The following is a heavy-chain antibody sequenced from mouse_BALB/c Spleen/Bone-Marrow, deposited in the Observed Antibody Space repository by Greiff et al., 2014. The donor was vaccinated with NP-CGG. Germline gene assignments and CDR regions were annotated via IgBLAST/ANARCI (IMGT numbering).Heavy chain of an antibody. J-gene: IGHJ3*01. CDR3: ARTYYAYAWFVY. Sequence: QVQLKQSGAELMKPGASVKISCKATGYTFSSYWIEWVKQRPGHGLEWIGEILPGSGSTNYNEKFKGKATFPADTSSNTAYMQLSSLTSEDSAVYYCARTYYAYAWFVYWGQGTLVTVSA. CDR1: GYTFSSYW. V-gene: IGHV1-9*01. D-gene: IGHD2-9*01. CDR2: ILPGSGST.